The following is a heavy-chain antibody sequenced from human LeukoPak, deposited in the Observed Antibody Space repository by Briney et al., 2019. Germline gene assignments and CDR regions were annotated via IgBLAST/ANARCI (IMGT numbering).Heavy chain of an antibody. CDR1: GGSTSGFH. CDR2: IYYSGST. J-gene: IGHJ3*02. D-gene: IGHD3-22*01. Sequence: SETLSLTCNVSGGSTSGFHWSWIRQPPGKGLEWIGYIYYSGSTNYNPSLKSRVTISVDTSKNQFSLKLSSVTAADTAVYYCARERDSSGFDAFDIWGQGTMVTVSS. V-gene: IGHV4-59*01. CDR3: ARERDSSGFDAFDI.